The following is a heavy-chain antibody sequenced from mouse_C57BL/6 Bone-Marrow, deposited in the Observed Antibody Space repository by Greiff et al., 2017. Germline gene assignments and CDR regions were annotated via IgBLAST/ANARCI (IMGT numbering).Heavy chain of an antibody. CDR3: ARGVVGWYFDV. J-gene: IGHJ1*03. CDR2: ISYDGSN. D-gene: IGHD1-1*01. Sequence: EVQLQQSGPGLVKPSQSLSLTCSVTGYSITSGYYWNWLRQFPGNKLEWMGYISYDGSNNYNPSLKNRISITRDTSKNQFFLKLNSVTTEDTATYYCARGVVGWYFDVWGTGTTVTVSS. V-gene: IGHV3-6*01. CDR1: GYSITSGYY.